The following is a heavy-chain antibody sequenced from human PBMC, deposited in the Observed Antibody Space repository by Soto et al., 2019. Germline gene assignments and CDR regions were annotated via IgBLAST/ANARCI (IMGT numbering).Heavy chain of an antibody. D-gene: IGHD2-15*01. Sequence: QVQLVQSGAEVKKPGASVKVSCKASGYTFTNYFMHWVRQAPGQGLEWMGIINPSDGRTKYAQNFQGRVNMTRDTSTSAVYMELSSLRSEDTAAYFCARELRDTHYCSGGFCYFDYWGQGTLVTVSS. CDR2: INPSDGRT. J-gene: IGHJ4*02. CDR1: GYTFTNYF. CDR3: ARELRDTHYCSGGFCYFDY. V-gene: IGHV1-46*01.